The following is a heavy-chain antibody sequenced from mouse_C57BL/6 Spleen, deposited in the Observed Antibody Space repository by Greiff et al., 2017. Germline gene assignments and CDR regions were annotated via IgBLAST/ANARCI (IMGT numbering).Heavy chain of an antibody. CDR1: GYTFTDYE. D-gene: IGHD1-1*01. J-gene: IGHJ2*01. V-gene: IGHV1-15*01. Sequence: QVQLQQSGAELVRPGASVTLSCKASGYTFTDYEMHWVKQTPVHGLEWIGAIDPETGGTAYNQKFKGKDILTADKSSSTAYMELRSLTSEDSAVYYCTRRGLYYYGSSLFDYWGQGTTLTVSS. CDR3: TRRGLYYYGSSLFDY. CDR2: IDPETGGT.